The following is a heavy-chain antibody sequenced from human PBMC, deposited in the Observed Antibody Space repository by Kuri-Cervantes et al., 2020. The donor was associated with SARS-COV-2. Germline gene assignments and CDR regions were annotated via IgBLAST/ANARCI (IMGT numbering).Heavy chain of an antibody. Sequence: GSLRLSCTVSGYSISSGYYWGWIRQPPGKGLEWIGYIYTSGSTNYNPSLKSRVTISVDTSKNQFSLKLSSVTAADTAVYYCAGYCSSTSCYGRYFDYWGQGTLVTVSS. J-gene: IGHJ4*02. CDR1: GYSISSGYY. D-gene: IGHD2-2*01. CDR3: AGYCSSTSCYGRYFDY. V-gene: IGHV4-38-2*02. CDR2: IYTSGST.